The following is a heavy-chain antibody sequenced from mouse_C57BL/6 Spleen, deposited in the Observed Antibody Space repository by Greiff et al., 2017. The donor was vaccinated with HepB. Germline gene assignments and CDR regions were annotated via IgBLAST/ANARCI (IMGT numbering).Heavy chain of an antibody. CDR3: ARRLDGNYVWFAY. J-gene: IGHJ3*01. CDR2: ISSGSSTI. Sequence: EVKLVESGGGLVKPGGSLKLSCAASGFTFSDYGMHWVRQAPEKGLEWVAYISSGSSTIYYADTVKGRFTISRDNAKNTLFLQMTSLRSEDTAMYYCARRLDGNYVWFAYWGQGTLVTVSA. CDR1: GFTFSDYG. D-gene: IGHD2-1*01. V-gene: IGHV5-17*01.